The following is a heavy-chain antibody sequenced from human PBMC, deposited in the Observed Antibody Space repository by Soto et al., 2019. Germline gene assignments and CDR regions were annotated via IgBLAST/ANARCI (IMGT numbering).Heavy chain of an antibody. D-gene: IGHD3-10*01. CDR2: ISYDGSNK. Sequence: GGSLRLSCAASGFTFSSYAMHWVRQAPGKGLEWVAVISYDGSNKYYADSVKGRFTISRDNSKNTLYLQMNSLRAEDTAVYYCFRFGEIDYYYGMDVWGQGTTVTVSS. CDR1: GFTFSSYA. CDR3: FRFGEIDYYYGMDV. V-gene: IGHV3-30-3*01. J-gene: IGHJ6*02.